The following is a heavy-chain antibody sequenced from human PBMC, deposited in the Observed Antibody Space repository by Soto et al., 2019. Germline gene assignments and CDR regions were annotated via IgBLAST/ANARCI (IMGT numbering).Heavy chain of an antibody. D-gene: IGHD1-26*01. CDR1: GGPISSYF. Sequence: PSETLSLTCIVSGGPISSYFWSWVRQPAGKGLEWIGRIYDTGRSTNYNPSLQSRVTMSVDTSTNQFSLKLRFVTAADTAVYYCARWEFGGIVNWGQGTLVTVSS. J-gene: IGHJ4*02. CDR3: ARWEFGGIVN. CDR2: IYDTGRST. V-gene: IGHV4-4*07.